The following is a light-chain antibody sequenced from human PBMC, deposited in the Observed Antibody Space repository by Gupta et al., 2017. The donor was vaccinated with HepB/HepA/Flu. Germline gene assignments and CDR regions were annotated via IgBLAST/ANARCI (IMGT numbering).Light chain of an antibody. Sequence: EIVLTQSPATLSLSPGERATLSCRASQSVSSYLAWYQQKPGQSPRLLIYDASNRATGIPARFSGRGSGTDFTLTISSLEPADYAVYYCQQRSNWPPTFGGGTKVEIK. CDR3: QQRSNWPPT. J-gene: IGKJ4*01. CDR1: QSVSSY. CDR2: DAS. V-gene: IGKV3-11*01.